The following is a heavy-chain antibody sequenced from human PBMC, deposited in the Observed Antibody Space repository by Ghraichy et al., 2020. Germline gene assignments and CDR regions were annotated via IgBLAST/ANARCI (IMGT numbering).Heavy chain of an antibody. D-gene: IGHD3-22*01. CDR3: AKIHYDSSGYYSYYFDY. Sequence: GESLNISCAASGFTFSSYAMSWVRQAPGKGLEWVSAISGSGGSTYDADSVKGRFTISRDNSKNTLYLQMNSLRAEDTAVYYCAKIHYDSSGYYSYYFDYWGQGTLVTVSS. V-gene: IGHV3-23*01. CDR2: ISGSGGST. J-gene: IGHJ4*02. CDR1: GFTFSSYA.